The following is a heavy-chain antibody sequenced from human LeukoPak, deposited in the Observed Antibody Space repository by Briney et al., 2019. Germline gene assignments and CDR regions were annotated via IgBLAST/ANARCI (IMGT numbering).Heavy chain of an antibody. CDR2: IYYSGST. J-gene: IGHJ5*02. Sequence: SETLSLTCTVSGGSISSGGYYWSWIRQHPGKGQEWIGYIYYSGSTYYNPSLKSRVTISVDTSKNQFSLKLSSVTAADTAMYYCARESSENWFDPWGQGTLVTVSS. CDR1: GGSISSGGYY. V-gene: IGHV4-31*03. CDR3: ARESSENWFDP. D-gene: IGHD6-25*01.